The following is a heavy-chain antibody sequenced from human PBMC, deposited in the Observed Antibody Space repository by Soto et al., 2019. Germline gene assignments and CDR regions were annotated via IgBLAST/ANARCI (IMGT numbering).Heavy chain of an antibody. CDR3: ARDRPARASGYPLSPPYYYYVMDV. Sequence: PSETLSLTCTVSAGSITSYYWSWIRQPPGKGLEWIGYIYYSGSTNYNPSLTSRVTISVDTSKNQFSLKLSSVTAADTAVYYCARDRPARASGYPLSPPYYYYVMDVRGQGTTVTVSS. D-gene: IGHD3-3*01. J-gene: IGHJ6*02. CDR2: IYYSGST. V-gene: IGHV4-59*01. CDR1: AGSITSYY.